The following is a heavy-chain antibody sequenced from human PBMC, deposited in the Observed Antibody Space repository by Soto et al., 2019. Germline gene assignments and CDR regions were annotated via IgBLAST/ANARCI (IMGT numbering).Heavy chain of an antibody. Sequence: ASVKVSCKASGYTFTNYDINWVRQAAGQGLEWMGWINPDSDNTGYAQKFQGRVTMTRDTSISTAYMELNSLRSEDTAVYYCARGRRYCTTTSCYPPALFPYGMDVWGQGTTVTVSS. CDR3: ARGRRYCTTTSCYPPALFPYGMDV. CDR2: INPDSDNT. CDR1: GYTFTNYD. J-gene: IGHJ6*02. D-gene: IGHD2-2*01. V-gene: IGHV1-8*01.